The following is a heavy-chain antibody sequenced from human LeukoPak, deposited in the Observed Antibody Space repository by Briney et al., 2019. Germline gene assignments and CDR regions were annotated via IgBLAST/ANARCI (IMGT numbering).Heavy chain of an antibody. CDR2: IYYSGST. J-gene: IGHJ5*02. V-gene: IGHV4-39*07. CDR1: GGSISSSSYY. CDR3: ARDVNWFDR. Sequence: PSETLSLTCTVSGGSISSSSYYWGWIRQPPGKGLEWIGSIYYSGSTYYNPSLKSRVTISVDTSKNQFSLKLSSVTAADTAVYYCARDVNWFDRWGQGTLVTVSS.